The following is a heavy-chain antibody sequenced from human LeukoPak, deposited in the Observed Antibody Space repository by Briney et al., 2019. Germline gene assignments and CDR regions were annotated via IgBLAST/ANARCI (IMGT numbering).Heavy chain of an antibody. D-gene: IGHD2/OR15-2a*01. Sequence: ASVKVSCKASGYTFTSYGISWVRQAPGQALEWMGWISAYNGNTNYAQKLQGRVTMTTDTSTSTAYMELRSLRSDDTAVYYCARVHNQSKYRNTGPIPRSHWFDPWGQGTLVTVSS. CDR1: GYTFTSYG. V-gene: IGHV1-18*04. CDR2: ISAYNGNT. CDR3: ARVHNQSKYRNTGPIPRSHWFDP. J-gene: IGHJ5*02.